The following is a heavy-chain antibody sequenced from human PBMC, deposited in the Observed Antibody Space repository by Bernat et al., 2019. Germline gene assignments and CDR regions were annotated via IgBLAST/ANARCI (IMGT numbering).Heavy chain of an antibody. CDR3: GRVVAAAGSPTYMDV. J-gene: IGHJ6*03. V-gene: IGHV3-21*01. D-gene: IGHD6-13*01. CDR1: GFTFSSSI. Sequence: EVQLVESGGGLVKPGGSLRLSCAASGFTFSSSIFNCVRQAPGQGLEWVSSISGNSNYIYYADSVKGRFTISRDNAKNSLYLQMNSPRAEDTAEYYCGRVVAAAGSPTYMDVWGKGTTVTVSS. CDR2: ISGNSNYI.